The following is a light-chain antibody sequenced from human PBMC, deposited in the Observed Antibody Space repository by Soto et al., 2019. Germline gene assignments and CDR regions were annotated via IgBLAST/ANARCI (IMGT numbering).Light chain of an antibody. CDR2: DAS. Sequence: IQLTQSPSTLSPSVGDRLTITCLASQSISSWLAWYQQKPGKAPKRLIYDASSLESGVPSRFRGSGSGTEFTLTISSLQPDDFETYYCQQYNSYSRTFGQGTKVDIK. J-gene: IGKJ1*01. V-gene: IGKV1-5*01. CDR1: QSISSW. CDR3: QQYNSYSRT.